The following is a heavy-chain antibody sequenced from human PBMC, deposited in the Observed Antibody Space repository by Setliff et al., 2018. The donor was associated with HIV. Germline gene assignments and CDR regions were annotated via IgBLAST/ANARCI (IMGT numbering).Heavy chain of an antibody. Sequence: SETLSLTCAVYGGSLTDHDWTWIRQTPAKGLEWIGEISHSGRTNYNPSLKTRLIIARDTSKNQFSLRLSSATVADTASYYCARGSEGYFSGARCHWFDSWGQGTQVTVSS. D-gene: IGHD2-15*01. CDR2: ISHSGRT. V-gene: IGHV4-34*01. CDR3: ARGSEGYFSGARCHWFDS. CDR1: GGSLTDHD. J-gene: IGHJ5*01.